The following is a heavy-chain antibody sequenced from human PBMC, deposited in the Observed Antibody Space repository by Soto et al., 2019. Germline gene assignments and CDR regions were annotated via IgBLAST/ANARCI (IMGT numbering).Heavy chain of an antibody. V-gene: IGHV4-34*02. D-gene: IGHD3-9*01. Sequence: QVQLQQWGAGLLKPSGTLSRTCAVYGGSLSPYYWSWIRQSPEMGLEWIGEISHRGRTNYNPSLRSRVTISVDKSKHQFSLELTSVTAADTALYYCARNFDRVPLRAFDVWGQGAMVIVSS. CDR1: GGSLSPYY. CDR2: ISHRGRT. J-gene: IGHJ3*01. CDR3: ARNFDRVPLRAFDV.